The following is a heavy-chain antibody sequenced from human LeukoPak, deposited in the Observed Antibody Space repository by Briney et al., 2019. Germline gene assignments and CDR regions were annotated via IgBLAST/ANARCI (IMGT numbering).Heavy chain of an antibody. CDR3: ARLWSTSCKGGSCPHQPNY. V-gene: IGHV4-39*01. CDR1: GGSIRSSAYH. J-gene: IGHJ4*02. CDR2: INYGGNT. D-gene: IGHD2-15*01. Sequence: SETLSLTCTVSGGSIRSSAYHWGWLRQPPGKGLEWLGTINYGGNTYYNLSLKSRVIIFLDTSKNQFSLKLSSVTAADTAVYYCARLWSTSCKGGSCPHQPNYWGQGTRVTVPS.